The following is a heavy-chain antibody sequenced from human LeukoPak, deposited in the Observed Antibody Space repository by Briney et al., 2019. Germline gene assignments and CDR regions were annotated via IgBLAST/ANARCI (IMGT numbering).Heavy chain of an antibody. D-gene: IGHD4-17*01. J-gene: IGHJ6*02. CDR3: ARRKVTTVTTKEPGYYYYYGMDV. CDR2: ISGSGGST. Sequence: GGSLRLSCAASGFTFSSYAMSWVRQAPGKGLEWVSAISGSGGSTYYADSVKGRFTISRDNAKNSLYLQMNSLRAEDTAVYYCARRKVTTVTTKEPGYYYYYGMDVWGQGTTVTVSS. V-gene: IGHV3-23*01. CDR1: GFTFSSYA.